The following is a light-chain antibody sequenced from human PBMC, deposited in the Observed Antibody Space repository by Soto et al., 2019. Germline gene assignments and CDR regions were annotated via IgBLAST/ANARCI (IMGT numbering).Light chain of an antibody. CDR1: HSVSSD. Sequence: EIVMTQSPATLSVSPGERATLSCRASHSVSSDLAWYQQKPGQAPRLLIYGASTRATGIPTRFSGSGSGTEYTLTISSLQSEDFAIYYCQQYKNWPSFGPGTKVYIK. J-gene: IGKJ3*01. CDR3: QQYKNWPS. V-gene: IGKV3-15*01. CDR2: GAS.